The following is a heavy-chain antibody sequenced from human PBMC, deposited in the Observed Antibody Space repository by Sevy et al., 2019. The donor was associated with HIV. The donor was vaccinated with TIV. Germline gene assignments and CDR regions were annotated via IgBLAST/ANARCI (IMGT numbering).Heavy chain of an antibody. CDR1: GFTFSDYY. Sequence: GGSLRLSCAASGFTFSDYYMSWIRQAPGKGLEWVSYISSSGSTIYYVDSVKGRFTISRDNAKNSLYLQMNSLRAEDTAVYYCARSYYDFWRGYFDYWGQGTLVTVSS. CDR2: ISSSGSTI. CDR3: ARSYYDFWRGYFDY. J-gene: IGHJ4*02. D-gene: IGHD3-3*01. V-gene: IGHV3-11*01.